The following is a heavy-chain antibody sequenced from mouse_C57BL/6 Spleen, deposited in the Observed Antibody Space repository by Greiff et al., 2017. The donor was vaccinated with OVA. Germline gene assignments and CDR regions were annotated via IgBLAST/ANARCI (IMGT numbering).Heavy chain of an antibody. D-gene: IGHD1-1*01. Sequence: VQLQQPGAELVKPGASVKLSCKASGYTFTSYWMQWVKQRPGQGLEWIGEIDPSDSYPNYNQKFKGKATLTVDTSSSTAYMQLSSLTSEDSAVYYCALYYGSSYRWYFDVWGTGTTVTVSS. CDR1: GYTFTSYW. CDR3: ALYYGSSYRWYFDV. V-gene: IGHV1-50*01. J-gene: IGHJ1*03. CDR2: IDPSDSYP.